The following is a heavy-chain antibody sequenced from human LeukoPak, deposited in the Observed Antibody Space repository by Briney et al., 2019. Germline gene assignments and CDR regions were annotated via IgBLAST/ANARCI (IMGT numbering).Heavy chain of an antibody. CDR2: ISGSGGST. D-gene: IGHD6-19*01. CDR1: GFTFSSYA. V-gene: IGHV3-23*01. CDR3: AKAIGYSSGWYEAFDI. Sequence: GGSLRLSCAASGFTFSSYAMSWVRQAPGKGLEWVSAISGSGGSTYYADSVKGRFTISRDNSKNTLYLQMNSLRAEDTAVYYCAKAIGYSSGWYEAFDIWGQGTMVTVSS. J-gene: IGHJ3*02.